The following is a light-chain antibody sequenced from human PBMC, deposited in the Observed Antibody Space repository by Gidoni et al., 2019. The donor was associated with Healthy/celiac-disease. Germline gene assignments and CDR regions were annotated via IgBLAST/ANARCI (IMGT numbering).Light chain of an antibody. CDR1: QGIRSY. CDR2: AAS. J-gene: IGKJ1*01. CDR3: QQLNSYSWT. Sequence: DIQLTQPPSLLSASVGDRVTITSRASQGIRSYLAWYQQRPGKAPKLLIYAASTLKSGVPSRFSGSGSGTEFTLTISSLQPEDFATYYCQQLNSYSWTFGQGTKVEIK. V-gene: IGKV1-9*01.